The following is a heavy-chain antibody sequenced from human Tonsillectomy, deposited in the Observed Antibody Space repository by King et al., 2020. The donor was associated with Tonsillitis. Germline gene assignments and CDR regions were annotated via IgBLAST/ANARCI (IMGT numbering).Heavy chain of an antibody. CDR3: ARGRAAGPLGSFDP. D-gene: IGHD7-27*01. V-gene: IGHV4-38-2*01. CDR2: VYHTGST. J-gene: IGHJ5*02. Sequence: LQLQESGPGLVKPSETLSLTCVVSGYSISSGYFWGWIRQPPGKGLEWIGSVYHTGSTSYNPSLKSRVTMSVDTSKNQFSLRLNSVTAADTAVYYCARGRAAGPLGSFDPWGQGTLVTVSS. CDR1: GYSISSGYF.